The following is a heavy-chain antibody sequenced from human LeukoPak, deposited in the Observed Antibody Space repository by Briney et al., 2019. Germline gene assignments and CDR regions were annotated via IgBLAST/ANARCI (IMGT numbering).Heavy chain of an antibody. V-gene: IGHV1-2*02. J-gene: IGHJ6*02. D-gene: IGHD3-3*01. CDR1: GYTFTGYY. CDR2: INPNSGGT. Sequence: ASVKVSCKASGYTFTGYYMHWVRQAPGQGLEWVGWINPNSGGTNYAQKFQGRVTMTRDTSISTAYMELSRLRSDDTAVYYCARDLETDDYGMDVWGQGTTVTVSS. CDR3: ARDLETDDYGMDV.